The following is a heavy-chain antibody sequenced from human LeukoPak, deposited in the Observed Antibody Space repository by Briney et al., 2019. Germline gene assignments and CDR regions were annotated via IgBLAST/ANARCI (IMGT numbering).Heavy chain of an antibody. J-gene: IGHJ6*03. Sequence: GSLRLSCAASGFIFRNHWMSWVRQVPGRGLEWVAHIKQGGNEKHYVDSVEGRFTLSRDDSKNSLYLQMNSLRVDDSAVYYCARAPLGMVRGVTMDVWGKGTTVTVSS. CDR3: ARAPLGMVRGVTMDV. V-gene: IGHV3-7*01. D-gene: IGHD3-10*01. CDR1: GFIFRNHW. CDR2: IKQGGNEK.